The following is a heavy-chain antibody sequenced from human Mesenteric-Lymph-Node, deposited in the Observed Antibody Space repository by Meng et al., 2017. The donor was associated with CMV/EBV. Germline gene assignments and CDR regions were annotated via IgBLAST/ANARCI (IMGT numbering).Heavy chain of an antibody. CDR2: ISAYNGNT. D-gene: IGHD6-19*01. Sequence: ASVKVSCKASGGTFSSYAISWVRQAPGQGLEWMGWISAYNGNTNYAQKLQGRVTMNTDTSTSTAYMELRSLRSDDTAVYYCARDPSIAVAGWFDPWGQGTLVTVSS. CDR1: GGTFSSYA. CDR3: ARDPSIAVAGWFDP. J-gene: IGHJ5*02. V-gene: IGHV1-18*01.